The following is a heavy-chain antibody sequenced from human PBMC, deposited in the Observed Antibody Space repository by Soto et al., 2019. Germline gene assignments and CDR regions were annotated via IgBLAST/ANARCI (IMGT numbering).Heavy chain of an antibody. D-gene: IGHD2-15*01. J-gene: IGHJ4*02. CDR2: IWYDGSNK. CDR1: GFTFSSYG. V-gene: IGHV3-33*01. Sequence: GGSLRLSCAASGFTFSSYGMHWVRQAPGKGPEWVAVIWYDGSNKYYADSVKGRFTISRDNSKNTLYLQMNSLRAEDTAVYYCARAARYCSGGSCFTFDYWGQGTLVTVSS. CDR3: ARAARYCSGGSCFTFDY.